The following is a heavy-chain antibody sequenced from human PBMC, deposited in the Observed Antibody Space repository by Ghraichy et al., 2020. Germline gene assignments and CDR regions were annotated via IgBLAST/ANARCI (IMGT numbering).Heavy chain of an antibody. Sequence: GGSLRLSCAASGFTFSSYAMSWVRQAPGKGLEWVSAISGSGGSTYYADSVKGRFTISRDNSKNTLYLQMNSLRAEDTAVYYCARNGGVYGDYERRTYYYYYGMDVWGQGTTVTVSS. J-gene: IGHJ6*02. V-gene: IGHV3-23*01. D-gene: IGHD4-17*01. CDR1: GFTFSSYA. CDR2: ISGSGGST. CDR3: ARNGGVYGDYERRTYYYYYGMDV.